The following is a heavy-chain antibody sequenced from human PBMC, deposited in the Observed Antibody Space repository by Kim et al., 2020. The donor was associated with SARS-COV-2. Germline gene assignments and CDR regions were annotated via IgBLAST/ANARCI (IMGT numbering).Heavy chain of an antibody. Sequence: PSFQGQVTISADKSISTAYLQWSSLKASDTAMYYCARHEEATIALDAFDIWGQGTMVTVSS. V-gene: IGHV5-51*01. D-gene: IGHD5-12*01. J-gene: IGHJ3*02. CDR3: ARHEEATIALDAFDI.